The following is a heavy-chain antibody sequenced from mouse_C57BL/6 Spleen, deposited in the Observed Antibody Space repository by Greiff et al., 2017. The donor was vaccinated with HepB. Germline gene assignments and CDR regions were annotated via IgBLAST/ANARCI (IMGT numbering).Heavy chain of an antibody. CDR2: IDPETGGT. D-gene: IGHD3-1*01. Sequence: QVQLQQSGAELVRPGASVTLSCKASGYTFTDYEMHWVKQTPVHGLEWIGAIDPETGGTAYNQKFKGKAILTADKSSSTAYMELRCLTSEDSAVYYCTRSGLGLAWFAYWGQGTLVTVSA. J-gene: IGHJ3*01. V-gene: IGHV1-15*01. CDR3: TRSGLGLAWFAY. CDR1: GYTFTDYE.